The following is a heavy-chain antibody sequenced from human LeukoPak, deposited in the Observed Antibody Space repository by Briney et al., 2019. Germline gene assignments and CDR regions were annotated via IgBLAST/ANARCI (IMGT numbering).Heavy chain of an antibody. J-gene: IGHJ4*02. D-gene: IGHD3-22*01. CDR3: ARDPYYSDSGGHSLDY. CDR1: GYTFTDYY. Sequence: ASVKLSCKSSGYTFTDYYVQLVRHAPAQGLEWVGWVNLNSGDTKSAQKFQGRVTLTRDTSIATAYMELTSLTSDDAAVYYCARDPYYSDSGGHSLDYWGQGTRVTVSS. V-gene: IGHV1-2*02. CDR2: VNLNSGDT.